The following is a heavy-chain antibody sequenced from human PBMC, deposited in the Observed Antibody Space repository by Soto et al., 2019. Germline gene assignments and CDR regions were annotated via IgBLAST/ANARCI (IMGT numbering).Heavy chain of an antibody. V-gene: IGHV1-2*04. CDR3: VRDEALYCSSTSCPRGFDP. CDR1: GYTFTGYY. J-gene: IGHJ5*02. D-gene: IGHD2-2*01. Sequence: ASVKVSCKASGYTFTGYYMHWVRQAPGQGLDWKGWINPNSGGTNHAQKFQGWVTMTRDTSISTAYMELSRLRSDDTAVYYCVRDEALYCSSTSCPRGFDPWGQGTLVTVSS. CDR2: INPNSGGT.